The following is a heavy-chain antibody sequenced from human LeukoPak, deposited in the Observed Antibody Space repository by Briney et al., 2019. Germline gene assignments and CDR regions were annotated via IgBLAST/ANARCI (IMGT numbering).Heavy chain of an antibody. CDR1: GFTFSSYN. Sequence: GGSLRLSCAASGFTFSSYNMNWVRQAPGKGLEWVSYISSSSNTIYYADSVKGRFTISRDNARNSLYLQMNSLRAEDTAVYYCARDPGGYTYGYVFDYWGQGILVTVSS. J-gene: IGHJ4*02. CDR3: ARDPGGYTYGYVFDY. V-gene: IGHV3-48*04. CDR2: ISSSSNTI. D-gene: IGHD5-18*01.